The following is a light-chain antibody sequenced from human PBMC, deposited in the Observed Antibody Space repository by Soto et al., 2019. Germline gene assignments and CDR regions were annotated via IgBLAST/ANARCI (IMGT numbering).Light chain of an antibody. J-gene: IGLJ1*01. CDR3: SCFCGGNNYV. CDR2: EVS. Sequence: QSALTQPPSASGSPGQSVTISCTGTSSDVGDYNFVSWYQQHPSKAPKLMIYEVSERPSGFPDRFSGSTSANTTSLTVSGHQAEDESDYSCSCFCGGNNYVFGTGTKLTVL. CDR1: SSDVGDYNF. V-gene: IGLV2-8*01.